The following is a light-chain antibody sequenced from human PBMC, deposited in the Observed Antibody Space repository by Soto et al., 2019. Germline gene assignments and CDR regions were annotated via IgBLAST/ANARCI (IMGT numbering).Light chain of an antibody. V-gene: IGKV3-15*01. CDR2: GAS. CDR1: QSVSDN. Sequence: IVMTQSPATLSVSPGDRATLSCRSSQSVSDNLAWYQQKPGQAPRLLIYGASTRATCIPARFSGSGSGTEFTLTISSMQSQDFAVYYCQQHNKWPQITFGQGPRLEIK. CDR3: QQHNKWPQIT. J-gene: IGKJ5*01.